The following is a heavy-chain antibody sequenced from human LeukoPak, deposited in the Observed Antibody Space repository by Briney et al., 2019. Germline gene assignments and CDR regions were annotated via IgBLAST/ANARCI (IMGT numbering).Heavy chain of an antibody. Sequence: SETLSLTCTVSGGSISSYYWSWIRQPPGKGLEWIGYIYYSGSTNYNPSLKSRVTISVDTSKNQFSLKLSSVTAADTAVYYCARGDHSSGHDYWGQGTLVTVSS. V-gene: IGHV4-59*01. CDR2: IYYSGST. CDR1: GGSISSYY. J-gene: IGHJ4*02. D-gene: IGHD6-19*01. CDR3: ARGDHSSGHDY.